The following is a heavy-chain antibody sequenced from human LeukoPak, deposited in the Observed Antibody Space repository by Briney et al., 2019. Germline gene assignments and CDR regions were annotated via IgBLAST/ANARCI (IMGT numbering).Heavy chain of an antibody. Sequence: SETLSLTCTVSGGSISSSSYYWGWTRQPPGKGLEWIGSIDYSGSTYYNPSLKCRVTISVDTSKNQFSLKLSSVTAADTAVYYCARQREQWLVLMDFDYWGQGTLVTVSS. D-gene: IGHD6-19*01. CDR2: IDYSGST. CDR3: ARQREQWLVLMDFDY. CDR1: GGSISSSSYY. J-gene: IGHJ4*02. V-gene: IGHV4-39*01.